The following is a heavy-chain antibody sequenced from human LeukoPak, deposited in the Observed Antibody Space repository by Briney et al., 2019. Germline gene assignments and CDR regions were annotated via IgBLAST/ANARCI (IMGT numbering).Heavy chain of an antibody. CDR1: GFTFSSYW. CDR3: ARGDLTFWGFPH. CDR2: VNTDGRHT. Sequence: PGGSLTLSCAASGFTFSSYWMHCVRQAPGGGLMWVSRVNTDGRHTNYADSVKGRFTISRDNAKNTLYLQMNSLRAEDTAIYYCARGDLTFWGFPHWGQGALVTVSS. V-gene: IGHV3-74*01. D-gene: IGHD7-27*01. J-gene: IGHJ4*02.